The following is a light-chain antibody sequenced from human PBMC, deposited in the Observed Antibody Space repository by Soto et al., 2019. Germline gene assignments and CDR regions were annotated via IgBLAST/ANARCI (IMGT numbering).Light chain of an antibody. J-gene: IGKJ1*01. V-gene: IGKV3-20*01. CDR1: QSISSN. CDR3: QPYGHSLWT. Sequence: EIVLTQSPATMSVSPGERATLSCLASQSISSNLAWYQQKPGQAHRLLIYGASSRATGITDRFSGSGSGTDFTLTISRLEPEDYAVYYCQPYGHSLWTVGPVTQVEIK. CDR2: GAS.